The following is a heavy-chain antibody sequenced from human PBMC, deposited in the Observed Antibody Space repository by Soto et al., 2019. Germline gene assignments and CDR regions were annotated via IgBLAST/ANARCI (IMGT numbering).Heavy chain of an antibody. D-gene: IGHD3-22*01. Sequence: TSETLSLTCTVSGGSISSGDYFWSWIRQPPGKGLEWIGNIYHSGSTYYTPSLKSRVIISLDTSKNQFSLRLSTVTAADTAVYFCARDQWDSGGYSGLDPWGQGTLVTVSS. CDR2: IYHSGST. J-gene: IGHJ5*02. CDR3: ARDQWDSGGYSGLDP. V-gene: IGHV4-30-4*01. CDR1: GGSISSGDYF.